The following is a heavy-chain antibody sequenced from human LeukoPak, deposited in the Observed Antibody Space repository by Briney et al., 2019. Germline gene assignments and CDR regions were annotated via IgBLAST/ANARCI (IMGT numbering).Heavy chain of an antibody. CDR2: IKSDGSRT. Sequence: GGSLRLSCAASGFTFSNYWMHWVRQAPGKGLVWVSRIKSDGSRTDYADSVKGRITISRDNAKNTLHLQMNSLRAEDTAVYYCARELPFDYWGQGTLVTVSS. CDR3: ARELPFDY. J-gene: IGHJ4*02. V-gene: IGHV3-74*01. D-gene: IGHD2-15*01. CDR1: GFTFSNYW.